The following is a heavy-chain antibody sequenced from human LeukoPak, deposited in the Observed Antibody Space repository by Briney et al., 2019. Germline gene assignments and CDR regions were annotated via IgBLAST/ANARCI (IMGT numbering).Heavy chain of an antibody. V-gene: IGHV3-23*01. D-gene: IGHD5-18*01. CDR2: IRGSGGST. J-gene: IGHJ3*02. Sequence: GGSLRLSCAASGFTFSSYAMSWGRQAPGKGLGWVSAIRGSGGSTYYADSVKGQFTISRDNSKTPLYLQMNSLRAEDPAVYYCARDDTVISVLDIWGQGTMVTVSS. CDR3: ARDDTVISVLDI. CDR1: GFTFSSYA.